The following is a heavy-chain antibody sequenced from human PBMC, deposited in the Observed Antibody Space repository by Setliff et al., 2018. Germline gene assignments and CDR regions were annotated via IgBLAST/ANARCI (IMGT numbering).Heavy chain of an antibody. V-gene: IGHV1-69*10. D-gene: IGHD2-15*01. Sequence: SVKVSCKASGYTFISYDISWVRQAPGQGLEWMGGIIPILGIANYAQKFQGRVTITADKSTSTAYMELSSLRSEDTAVYYCARDGGIGGRDGYNFVDYWGQGTLVTVSS. CDR1: GYTFISYD. J-gene: IGHJ4*02. CDR3: ARDGGIGGRDGYNFVDY. CDR2: IIPILGIA.